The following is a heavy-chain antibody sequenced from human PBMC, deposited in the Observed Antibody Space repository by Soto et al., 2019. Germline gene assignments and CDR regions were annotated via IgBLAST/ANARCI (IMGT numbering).Heavy chain of an antibody. CDR2: MEPSTGRT. V-gene: IGHV1-8*01. D-gene: IGHD1-26*01. CDR3: ARGVSAGADY. J-gene: IGHJ4*02. Sequence: QVQLVQSWAEVREPGASVKVSCKASGYSFTNLDINWVRQTAGQGLEWMGWMEPSTGRTGYAQKFQGRVTMTRDTSINTAYMELTTLTSDDTAFYYCARGVSAGADYWGQGTLVTVSS. CDR1: GYSFTNLD.